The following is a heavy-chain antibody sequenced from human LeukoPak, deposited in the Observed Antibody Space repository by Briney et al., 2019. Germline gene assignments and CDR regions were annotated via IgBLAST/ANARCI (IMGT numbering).Heavy chain of an antibody. Sequence: GGSLRLSCAASGFTFTIYWMTWVRQAPGKGLEWAANIKQDGSEKYYVDSVKGRFTISRDNAKNSLYLQMNSLRAEDTAVYYCATLGGDYWGQGTLVTVSS. D-gene: IGHD7-27*01. CDR2: IKQDGSEK. V-gene: IGHV3-7*05. CDR3: ATLGGDY. CDR1: GFTFTIYW. J-gene: IGHJ4*02.